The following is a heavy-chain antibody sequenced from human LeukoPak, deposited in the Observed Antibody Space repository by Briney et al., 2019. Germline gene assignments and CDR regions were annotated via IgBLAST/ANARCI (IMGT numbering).Heavy chain of an antibody. D-gene: IGHD6-13*01. J-gene: IGHJ4*02. V-gene: IGHV1-69*04. CDR1: GGTFSSYA. CDR3: AREGPLYSSSRPADLDY. CDR2: IIPILGIA. Sequence: KVSCKASGGTFSSYAISWVRQAPGQGLEWMGRIIPILGIANYAQKFQGRVTITADKSTSTAYMELSSLRSEDTAVYYCAREGPLYSSSRPADLDYWGQGTLVTVSS.